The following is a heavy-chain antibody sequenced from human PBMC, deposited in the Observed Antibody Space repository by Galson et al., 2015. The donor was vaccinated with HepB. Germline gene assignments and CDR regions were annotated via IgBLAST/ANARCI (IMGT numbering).Heavy chain of an antibody. J-gene: IGHJ4*02. CDR1: GFTFSSYA. CDR3: AKSLSGSGTRGFDY. Sequence: SLRLSCAASGFTFSSYAVNWVRQVPGKGLEWVSGVSGSGGSTYYADSMEGRFTISRDNSKNTLYLQMNSLRADDTAVYYCAKSLSGSGTRGFDYWGQGTLVTVSS. V-gene: IGHV3-23*01. CDR2: VSGSGGST. D-gene: IGHD3-10*01.